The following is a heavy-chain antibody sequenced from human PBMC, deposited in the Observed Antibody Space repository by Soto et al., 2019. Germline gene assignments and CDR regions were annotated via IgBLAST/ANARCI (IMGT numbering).Heavy chain of an antibody. CDR3: AKDPNTDLLVGFEF. Sequence: LRLSCAASGFTFSSYTMSWVRQAPGQGLEWVSGVSGTGTRTYYADSVKGRFTISRDNSESTLSLQMNSLRDEDTAVYYCAKDPNTDLLVGFEFGGQGTMVTVSS. CDR2: VSGTGTRT. J-gene: IGHJ3*01. CDR1: GFTFSSYT. V-gene: IGHV3-23*01.